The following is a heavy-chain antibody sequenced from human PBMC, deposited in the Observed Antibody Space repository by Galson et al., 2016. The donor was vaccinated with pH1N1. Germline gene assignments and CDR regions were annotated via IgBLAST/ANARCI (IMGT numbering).Heavy chain of an antibody. Sequence: SVKVSCKAPEVTFSSYAINWVRQAPGQGLEWVGGISPMFRTTNHAQNFQGRLTITADESTTTAYMELKSLRSEDTAVYYCARDRGYDYAFDIWGQGTMVTVAS. CDR2: ISPMFRTT. V-gene: IGHV1-69*13. D-gene: IGHD3-16*01. CDR1: EVTFSSYA. CDR3: ARDRGYDYAFDI. J-gene: IGHJ3*02.